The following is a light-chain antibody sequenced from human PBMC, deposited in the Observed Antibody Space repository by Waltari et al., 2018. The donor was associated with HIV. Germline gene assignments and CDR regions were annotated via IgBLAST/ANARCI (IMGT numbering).Light chain of an antibody. J-gene: IGLJ1*01. V-gene: IGLV2-23*02. CDR3: FSCPRSGIRYV. CDR2: VVT. Sequence: QSALTQPASVSGSPGQSITISCTGTSSHVGSDDLVSWYQHHPGEAPKLHISVVTKRTSGVANRCVGYNAGNTASLTISGLQAEDEADYYCFSCPRSGIRYVFGTGTKVTVL. CDR1: SSHVGSDDL.